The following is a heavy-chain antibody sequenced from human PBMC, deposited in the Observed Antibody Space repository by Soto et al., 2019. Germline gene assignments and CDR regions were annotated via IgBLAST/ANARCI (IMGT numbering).Heavy chain of an antibody. D-gene: IGHD3-9*01. CDR3: ARGYYDILTGSDY. CDR2: ISSSGSTI. V-gene: IGHV3-48*03. J-gene: IGHJ4*02. Sequence: GGSLRLSCAASGFTFSSYEMNWVRQAPGKGLEWVSYISSSGSTIYYADSVKGRFTISRDNAKNSLYLQMNSLRAEDTAVYYCARGYYDILTGSDYWGQGTLVTVSS. CDR1: GFTFSSYE.